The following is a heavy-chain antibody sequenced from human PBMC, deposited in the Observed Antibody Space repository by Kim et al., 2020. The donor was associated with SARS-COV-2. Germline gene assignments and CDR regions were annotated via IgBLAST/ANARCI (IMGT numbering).Heavy chain of an antibody. V-gene: IGHV1-18*01. CDR2: ISVSNGNT. D-gene: IGHD3-10*01. CDR3: ARDSQATYLSYYGSGSYFDN. J-gene: IGHJ4*02. CDR1: GYTFMTYG. Sequence: ASVKVSCATSGYTFMTYGISWLRQAPGQGLEWLGWISVSNGNTNFAQKVQGRLFLTTDTSTTTAYMELKSLTSDDTAVCYCARDSQATYLSYYGSGSYFDNWGQGTLVTVSS.